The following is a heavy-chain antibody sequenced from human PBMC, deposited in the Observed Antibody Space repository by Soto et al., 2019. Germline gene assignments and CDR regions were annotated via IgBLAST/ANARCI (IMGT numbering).Heavy chain of an antibody. CDR3: ARDRRVKKYYDFWSGYPGMDV. CDR1: GYTFTSYG. J-gene: IGHJ6*02. V-gene: IGHV1-18*04. CDR2: ISAYNGNT. D-gene: IGHD3-3*01. Sequence: ASVKVSCKASGYTFTSYGISWVRQAPGQGLEWMGWISAYNGNTNYAQKLQGRVTMTTDTSTGTAYMELRSLRSDDTAVYYCARDRRVKKYYDFWSGYPGMDVWGQGTTVTVSS.